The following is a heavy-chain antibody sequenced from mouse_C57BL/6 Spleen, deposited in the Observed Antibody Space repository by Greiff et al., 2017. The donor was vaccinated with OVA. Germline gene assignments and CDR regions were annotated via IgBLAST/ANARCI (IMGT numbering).Heavy chain of an antibody. D-gene: IGHD1-1*01. J-gene: IGHJ2*01. Sequence: VQLQQPGAELVRPGTSVKLSCKASGYTFTSYWMHWVKQRPGQGLEWIGVIDPSGSYTNYHQKFKGRATLTVDTSSSTAYMQLSSLTSEDAAVYYCARRYKGSSYDYWGKGTTLTVSS. CDR1: GYTFTSYW. CDR2: IDPSGSYT. V-gene: IGHV1-59*01. CDR3: ARRYKGSSYDY.